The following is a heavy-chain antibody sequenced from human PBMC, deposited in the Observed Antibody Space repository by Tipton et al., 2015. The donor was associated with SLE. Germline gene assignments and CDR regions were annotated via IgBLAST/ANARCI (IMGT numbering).Heavy chain of an antibody. CDR1: GASITNSNYF. J-gene: IGHJ4*02. CDR3: VRLRSKVLIDY. CDR2: IYYSGST. D-gene: IGHD2-8*01. V-gene: IGHV4-39*07. Sequence: TLSLTCNVSGASITNSNYFWGWIRQPPGKGLEWIGNIYYSGSTYYYPSLKSRITISVDTSKNQFSLEVRSVTAADTAVYYCVRLRSKVLIDYWGQGTLVTVSS.